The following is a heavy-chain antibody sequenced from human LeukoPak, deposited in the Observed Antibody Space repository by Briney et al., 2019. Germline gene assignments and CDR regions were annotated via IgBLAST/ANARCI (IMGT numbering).Heavy chain of an antibody. D-gene: IGHD3-10*01. CDR2: ISYSGST. J-gene: IGHJ4*02. CDR3: ARVGYYASGPFSYFDY. V-gene: IGHV4-59*01. CDR1: GGSISGYY. Sequence: NPSETLSLTCTVSGGSISGYYWSWIRQPPGKGLEWIGYISYSGSTTYNPSLTSRVTISVDTSKNQFSLRLSSVTAADTAVYYCARVGYYASGPFSYFDYWGQGTLVTVSS.